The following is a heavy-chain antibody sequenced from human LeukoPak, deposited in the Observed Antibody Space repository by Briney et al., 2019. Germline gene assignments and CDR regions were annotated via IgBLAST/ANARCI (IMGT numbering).Heavy chain of an antibody. D-gene: IGHD1-14*01. V-gene: IGHV5-51*01. CDR3: ARPNRGALFDY. J-gene: IGHJ4*02. CDR2: IYPTDSDT. Sequence: ESLKISCKGSGYTFTYFWIGWVRQMPGKGLEWMGIIYPTDSDTIYSPSLQGHVTISADKSISTASLQWSSLKASDTAIFYCARPNRGALFDYWGQGTLVIVSS. CDR1: GYTFTYFW.